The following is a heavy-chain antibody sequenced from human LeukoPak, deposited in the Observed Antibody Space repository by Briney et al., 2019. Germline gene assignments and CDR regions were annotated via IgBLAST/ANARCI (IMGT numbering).Heavy chain of an antibody. V-gene: IGHV1-8*01. D-gene: IGHD2-2*02. CDR1: GYTFTSYD. CDR2: MNPNSGNT. J-gene: IGHJ6*03. CDR3: ALLQYCSSTSCYKRRPYYYYYMDV. Sequence: ASVKVSCKASGYTFTSYDINWVRQATGQGLEWMGWMNPNSGNTGYAQKFQGRVTITTDESTSTAYMELSSLRSEDTAVYYCALLQYCSSTSCYKRRPYYYYYMDVWGKGTTVTVSS.